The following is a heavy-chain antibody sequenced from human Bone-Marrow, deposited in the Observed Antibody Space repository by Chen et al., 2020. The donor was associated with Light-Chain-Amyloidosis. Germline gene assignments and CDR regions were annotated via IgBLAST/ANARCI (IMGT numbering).Heavy chain of an antibody. CDR1: GYTFPNYW. J-gene: IGHJ4*01. CDR3: ARRRDGYNFDY. CDR2: IYPDDSDA. V-gene: IGHV5-51*01. Sequence: EVQLEQSGPEVKKPGESLKISCKGSGYTFPNYWIGWVRQMPGKGLEWMGVIYPDDSDAIYSPSFEGQVTISADKSITTAYLQWRSLKASDTAMYYCARRRDGYNFDYWGHGTLVTVSS. D-gene: IGHD5-12*01.